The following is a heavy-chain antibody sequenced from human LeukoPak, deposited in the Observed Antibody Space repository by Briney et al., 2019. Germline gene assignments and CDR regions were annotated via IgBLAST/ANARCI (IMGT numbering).Heavy chain of an antibody. CDR3: ARDRPPYYYGLTQYYYYGMDV. J-gene: IGHJ6*02. CDR2: IKQDGSEK. Sequence: GGSLRLSCAASGFTFSSYWMSWVRKAPGKGLEWVANIKQDGSEKYYVDSVKGRFTISRDNAKNSLHLQMNSLRAEDTAVYYCARDRPPYYYGLTQYYYYGMDVWGQGTTVTVSS. CDR1: GFTFSSYW. D-gene: IGHD3-10*01. V-gene: IGHV3-7*01.